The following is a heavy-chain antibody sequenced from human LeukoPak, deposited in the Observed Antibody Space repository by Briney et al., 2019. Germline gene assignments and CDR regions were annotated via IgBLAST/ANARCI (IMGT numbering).Heavy chain of an antibody. Sequence: ASVKVSCKASGYTLTAYYLHWVRQAPGQGLEWMGRINPNTGVTNYAQNFKARVTMTRDTSISTVYMELSRLRSDDAAVYYCARAKGRNGYAWFDPWGQGTLVTVPS. V-gene: IGHV1-2*06. CDR2: INPNTGVT. J-gene: IGHJ5*02. D-gene: IGHD3-22*01. CDR1: GYTLTAYY. CDR3: ARAKGRNGYAWFDP.